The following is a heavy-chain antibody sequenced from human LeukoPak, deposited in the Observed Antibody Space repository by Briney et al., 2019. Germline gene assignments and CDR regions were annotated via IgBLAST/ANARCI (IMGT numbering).Heavy chain of an antibody. CDR3: AKGRGYSGYELDY. Sequence: GGSLRLSCVASGFTFSSYAMSWVRPAPGKGLEWVSANSGSGGSTYYADSVKGRFTISRDNSKNTLYLQMISLRAEDTAVYYCAKGRGYSGYELDYWGQGTLVTVSS. V-gene: IGHV3-23*01. J-gene: IGHJ4*02. D-gene: IGHD5-12*01. CDR1: GFTFSSYA. CDR2: NSGSGGST.